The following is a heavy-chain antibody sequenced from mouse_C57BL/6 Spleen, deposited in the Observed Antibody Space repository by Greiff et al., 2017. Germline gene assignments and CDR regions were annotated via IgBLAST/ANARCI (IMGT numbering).Heavy chain of an antibody. J-gene: IGHJ1*03. CDR3: ARHEEAYYYGSPGYFDV. CDR2: FYPGSGSI. V-gene: IGHV1-62-2*01. CDR1: GYTFTEYT. D-gene: IGHD1-1*01. Sequence: QVQLQQSGAELVKPGASVKLSCKASGYTFTEYTIHWVKQRSGQGLEWIGWFYPGSGSIKYNEKFKDKATLTADKSSSTVYMELSRLTSEDSAVYFCARHEEAYYYGSPGYFDVWGTGTTVTVSS.